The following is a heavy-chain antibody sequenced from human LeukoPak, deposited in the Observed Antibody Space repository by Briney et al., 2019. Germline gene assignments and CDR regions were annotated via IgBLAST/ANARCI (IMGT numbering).Heavy chain of an antibody. J-gene: IGHJ3*02. CDR3: AKDLLQTFFFDSSGYYFDAFGM. V-gene: IGHV3-23*01. CDR1: EFTFSNFA. Sequence: GGSLRLSCAASEFTFSNFAMSWVRQAPGKGLEWVSTISGSCDNTYYADSVKGRFTISRDNSKNTLSLHMNTLSAEDTAVYYCAKDLLQTFFFDSSGYYFDAFGMWGQGTMVTVSP. D-gene: IGHD3-22*01. CDR2: ISGSCDNT.